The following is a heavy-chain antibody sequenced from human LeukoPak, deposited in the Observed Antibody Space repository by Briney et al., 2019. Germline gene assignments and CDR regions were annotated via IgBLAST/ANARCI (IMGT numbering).Heavy chain of an antibody. CDR1: GYSISSGYY. D-gene: IGHD3-9*01. CDR2: IYHSGST. CDR3: ARNYYDILTGYLPFDY. J-gene: IGHJ4*02. Sequence: SETLSLTCAVSGYSISSGYYWGWIRQPPGKGLGWIGSIYHSGSTYYNPSLKSRVTISVDTSKNQFSLKLSSVTAADTAVCYCARNYYDILTGYLPFDYWGQGTLVTVSS. V-gene: IGHV4-38-2*01.